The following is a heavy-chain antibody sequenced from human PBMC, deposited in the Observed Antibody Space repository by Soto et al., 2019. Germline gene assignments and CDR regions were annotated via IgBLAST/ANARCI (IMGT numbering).Heavy chain of an antibody. CDR3: ARSPGSTTANYIDY. CDR1: GGSISSYY. D-gene: IGHD4-17*01. J-gene: IGHJ4*02. V-gene: IGHV4-59*08. CDR2: IYYSGNT. Sequence: SETLSLTCTVSGGSISSYYWSWLRQPPGKGLEWIGYIYYSGNTKYNPSLGSRVTISADTSKNQFSLKLVSVTAADTAVYYCARSPGSTTANYIDYWGQGTLVTVSS.